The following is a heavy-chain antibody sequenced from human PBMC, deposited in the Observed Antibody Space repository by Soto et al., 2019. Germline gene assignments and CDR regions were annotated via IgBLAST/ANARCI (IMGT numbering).Heavy chain of an antibody. D-gene: IGHD1-1*01. J-gene: IGHJ4*02. Sequence: QVQLVESGGGVVQPGRSLRLSCAASGFTFSNYGMHWVRQAPGKGLEWVAVIWYDGSNADYADSVKGRFTISRDNSKNTLYVQLSGLAAEEKAVYYCARGTNGTTRGYFDYWGQGILVTVSS. CDR3: ARGTNGTTRGYFDY. CDR2: IWYDGSNA. CDR1: GFTFSNYG. V-gene: IGHV3-33*01.